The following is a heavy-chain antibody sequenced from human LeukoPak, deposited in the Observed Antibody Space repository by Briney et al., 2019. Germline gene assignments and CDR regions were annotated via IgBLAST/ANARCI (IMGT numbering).Heavy chain of an antibody. CDR3: ARGGYYFDY. V-gene: IGHV4-34*01. CDR2: INHSGST. Sequence: SETLSLTCAVYGGSFSGYYWSWIRQPPGKGLEWIGEINHSGSTNYNPSLKSRVTISVDTSKNQFSLKLSSVTAADTAVYYCARGGYYFDYWGQGTLVTVSS. CDR1: GGSFSGYY. J-gene: IGHJ4*02.